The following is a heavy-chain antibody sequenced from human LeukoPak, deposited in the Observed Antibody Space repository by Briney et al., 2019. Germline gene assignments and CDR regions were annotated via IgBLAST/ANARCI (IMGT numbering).Heavy chain of an antibody. CDR2: IYYSGST. CDR1: GGFISSSSYY. Sequence: SETLSLTCTVSGGFISSSSYYWGWIRQPPGKGLEWIGSIYYSGSTYYNPSLKSRVTISVDTSKNQFSLKLSSVTAADTAVYYCARREGYYDLDYWGQGTLVTVSS. D-gene: IGHD3-22*01. J-gene: IGHJ4*02. V-gene: IGHV4-39*01. CDR3: ARREGYYDLDY.